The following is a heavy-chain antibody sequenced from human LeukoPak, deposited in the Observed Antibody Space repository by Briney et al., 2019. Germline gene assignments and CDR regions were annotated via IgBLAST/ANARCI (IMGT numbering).Heavy chain of an antibody. V-gene: IGHV3-7*01. J-gene: IGHJ4*02. D-gene: IGHD6-19*01. CDR2: IKQDGSEK. Sequence: GGSLRLXCAASGFTFSSYSMSWVRQAPGKGLEWVANIKQDGSEKYYVDSVKGRFTISRDNAKNSLYLQMNSLRAEDTAVYYCARVRRIAVAGTFDYRGQGTLVTVSS. CDR3: ARVRRIAVAGTFDY. CDR1: GFTFSSYS.